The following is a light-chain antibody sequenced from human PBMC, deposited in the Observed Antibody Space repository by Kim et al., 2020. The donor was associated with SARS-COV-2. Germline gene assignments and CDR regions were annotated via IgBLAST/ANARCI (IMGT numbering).Light chain of an antibody. J-gene: IGKJ1*01. V-gene: IGKV1-5*03. CDR2: EAS. CDR1: RSFTTC. Sequence: ASVGDRVTITCRASRSFTTCLAGYKQKPGQAPKLLIYEASSLQNGVPPRFSGSGSGTEFALTISSLQPEDFSTYYCQQYDAYPRTFGQGTKVDIK. CDR3: QQYDAYPRT.